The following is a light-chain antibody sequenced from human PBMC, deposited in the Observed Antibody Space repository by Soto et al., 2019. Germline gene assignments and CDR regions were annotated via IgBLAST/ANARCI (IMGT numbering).Light chain of an antibody. CDR1: TSNIGKSY. CDR2: DNN. CDR3: GTWDSNLGAV. V-gene: IGLV1-51*01. Sequence: QSVLTQPPSVSAAPGQRVTISCSGSTSNIGKSYVSWFQHLPGTAPKLLIYDNNKRPSGIPDRFSGSKSGTSATLDIIGLQTGDEADYFCGTWDSNLGAVFVGGTKLTVL. J-gene: IGLJ2*01.